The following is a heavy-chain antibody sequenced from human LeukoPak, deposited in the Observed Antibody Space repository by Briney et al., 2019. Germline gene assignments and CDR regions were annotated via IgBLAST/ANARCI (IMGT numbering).Heavy chain of an antibody. D-gene: IGHD6-13*01. V-gene: IGHV4-59*01. Sequence: SETLSLTCTVSGGSISSYYWSWIRQTPGKGLEWIGYIYYSGSTNFNPSLKSRVTISVDTSKNQFSLKLSSVTAADTAVYYCARAYSSSLSWFDPWGQGTLVTVSS. CDR2: IYYSGST. CDR3: ARAYSSSLSWFDP. CDR1: GGSISSYY. J-gene: IGHJ5*02.